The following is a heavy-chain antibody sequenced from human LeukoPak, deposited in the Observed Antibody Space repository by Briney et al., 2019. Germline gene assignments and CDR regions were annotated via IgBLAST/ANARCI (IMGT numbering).Heavy chain of an antibody. V-gene: IGHV4-31*03. D-gene: IGHD6-19*01. Sequence: SETLSLTCTVSGGSISSGGYYWSWIRQHPGKGLEWIGYIYYSGSTYYNPSLTSRVTISVDTSKNQFSLKLSSVTAADTAVYYCARDRSLAVAGLRVFDYWGQGTLVTVSS. CDR2: IYYSGST. CDR3: ARDRSLAVAGLRVFDY. CDR1: GGSISSGGYY. J-gene: IGHJ4*02.